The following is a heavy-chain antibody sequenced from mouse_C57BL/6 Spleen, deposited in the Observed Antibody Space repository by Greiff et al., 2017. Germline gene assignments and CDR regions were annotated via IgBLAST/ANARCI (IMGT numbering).Heavy chain of an antibody. Sequence: EVKLVESGPGLVKPSQSLSLTCSVTGYSITSGYYWNWIRQFPGNKLEWMGYISYDGSNNYNPSLKNRISITRDTSKNQFFLKLNSVTTEDTATYYCARDLYEGFDYWGQGTTLTVSS. D-gene: IGHD2-3*01. CDR3: ARDLYEGFDY. CDR2: ISYDGSN. J-gene: IGHJ2*01. V-gene: IGHV3-6*01. CDR1: GYSITSGYY.